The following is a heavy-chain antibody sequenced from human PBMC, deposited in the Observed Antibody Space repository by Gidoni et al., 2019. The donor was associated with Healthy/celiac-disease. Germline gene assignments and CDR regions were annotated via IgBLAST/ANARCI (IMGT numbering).Heavy chain of an antibody. Sequence: QVQLVQSGAEVKKPGASVKVSCKASGYTFTSYAMHWVRQAPGQRLEWMGWINAGNGNTKYSQKFQGRVTITRDTSASTAYMELSSLRSEDTAVYYCARDQRDILTGYLAYYFDYWGQGTLVTVSS. CDR1: GYTFTSYA. V-gene: IGHV1-3*01. J-gene: IGHJ4*02. CDR2: INAGNGNT. D-gene: IGHD3-9*01. CDR3: ARDQRDILTGYLAYYFDY.